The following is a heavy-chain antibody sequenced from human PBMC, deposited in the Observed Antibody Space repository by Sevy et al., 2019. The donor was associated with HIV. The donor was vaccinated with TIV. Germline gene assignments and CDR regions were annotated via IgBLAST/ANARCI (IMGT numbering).Heavy chain of an antibody. Sequence: GGSLRLSCAASGFTFSTYWMSWVRQAPGKGLEWVATMNQDGSEKYYVDSVKGRFTIARDNAQNSLYLQRNSLRAEDMSDYDCVREGVGGFSYSLDCWGQGTLVTVSS. CDR2: MNQDGSEK. D-gene: IGHD5-18*01. V-gene: IGHV3-7*01. CDR1: GFTFSTYW. CDR3: VREGVGGFSYSLDC. J-gene: IGHJ4*02.